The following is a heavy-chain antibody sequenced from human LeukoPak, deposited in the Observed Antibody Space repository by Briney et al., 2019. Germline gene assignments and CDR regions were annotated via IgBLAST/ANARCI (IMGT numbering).Heavy chain of an antibody. Sequence: GGSLRLSCAASGFTFSSYAMSWVRQAPGKGLEWVSAISGSGGSTYYADSVKGRFTISRDNSKNTLYLQMSSLRAEDTAIYYCATRGRDREFDYWGQGTLVTVSS. CDR2: ISGSGGST. CDR1: GFTFSSYA. CDR3: ATRGRDREFDY. D-gene: IGHD1-26*01. V-gene: IGHV3-23*01. J-gene: IGHJ4*02.